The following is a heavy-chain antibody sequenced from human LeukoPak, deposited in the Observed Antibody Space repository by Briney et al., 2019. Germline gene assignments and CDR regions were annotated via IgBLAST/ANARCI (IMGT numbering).Heavy chain of an antibody. V-gene: IGHV3-7*01. D-gene: IGHD1-26*01. CDR3: ARDRIVGATDAFDI. CDR2: IKQDGSEK. J-gene: IGHJ3*02. Sequence: GGSLRLSCAASGFIFSSYWMSWVRQAPGKGLEWVANIKQDGSEKYYVDSVKGRFTISRDNAKNSLYLQMNSLRAEDTAVYYCARDRIVGATDAFDIWGQGTMVTVSS. CDR1: GFIFSSYW.